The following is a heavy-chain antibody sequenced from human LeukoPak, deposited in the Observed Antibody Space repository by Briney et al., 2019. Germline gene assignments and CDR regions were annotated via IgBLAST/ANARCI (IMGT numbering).Heavy chain of an antibody. J-gene: IGHJ6*02. Sequence: GGSLRLSCAASGFTFSSYSMTWVRQAPGKGLEWVSYISSSSSTIYYADSVKGRFTISRDNAKNSLYLQMNSLRDEDTAVYYCARDPMYSSGNYGMDVWGQGTTVTVSS. CDR3: ARDPMYSSGNYGMDV. D-gene: IGHD6-19*01. CDR2: ISSSSSTI. CDR1: GFTFSSYS. V-gene: IGHV3-48*02.